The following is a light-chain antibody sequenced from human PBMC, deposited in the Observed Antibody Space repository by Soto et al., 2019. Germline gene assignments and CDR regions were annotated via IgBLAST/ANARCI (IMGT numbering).Light chain of an antibody. V-gene: IGLV1-40*01. Sequence: QSVLTQPPSVSEAPGQRVTISCTGSSSNIGAGYDVHWYQQLPGTAPKLLIYGNSNRPSGVPDRFSGSKSGTSASLAITGRKAEDEADYYWQAYDSSLSALFGGGTKLTVL. CDR1: SSNIGAGYD. CDR2: GNS. CDR3: QAYDSSLSAL. J-gene: IGLJ2*01.